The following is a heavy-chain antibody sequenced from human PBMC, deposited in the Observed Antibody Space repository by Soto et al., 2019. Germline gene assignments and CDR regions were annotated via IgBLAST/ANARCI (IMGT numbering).Heavy chain of an antibody. J-gene: IGHJ6*02. CDR3: ARDRETYGMDV. CDR1: GYTFTSYD. CDR2: MNPNSGNT. Sequence: QVQLVQSGAEVKKPGASVKVSCKASGYTFTSYDINWVRQATGQGLAWMGWMNPNSGNTAYAQKFQGRFTMDRNTSRSTAYMELSSLRSEDTAVYYCARDRETYGMDVWGRGTTVTVSS. V-gene: IGHV1-8*01.